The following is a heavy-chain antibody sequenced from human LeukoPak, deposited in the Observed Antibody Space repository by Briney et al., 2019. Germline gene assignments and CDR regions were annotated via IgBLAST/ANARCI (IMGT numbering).Heavy chain of an antibody. CDR1: GYSISSGYY. CDR2: IYHSGST. J-gene: IGHJ4*02. V-gene: IGHV4-38-2*02. Sequence: PSETLSPTCAVSGYSISSGYYWGWIRQPPGKGLEWIGSIYHSGSTYYNPSLKSRVTISVDTSKNQFSLKLSSVTAADTAVYYCARDREGATIVGTFDYWGQGTLVTVSS. D-gene: IGHD1-26*01. CDR3: ARDREGATIVGTFDY.